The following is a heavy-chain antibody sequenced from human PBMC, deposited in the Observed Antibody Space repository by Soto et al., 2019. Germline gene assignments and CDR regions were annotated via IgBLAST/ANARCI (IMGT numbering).Heavy chain of an antibody. CDR3: ARVSGSSQFDY. D-gene: IGHD6-13*01. CDR2: ISSSSSYI. Sequence: VQLVQSGAEVKKPGSSVKVSCKASGGTFSSYSMNWVRQAPGKGLEWVSSISSSSSYIYYADSVKGRFTISRDNAKNSLYLQMNSLRAEDTAVYYCARVSGSSQFDYWGQGTLVTVSS. V-gene: IGHV3-21*01. CDR1: GGTFSSYS. J-gene: IGHJ4*02.